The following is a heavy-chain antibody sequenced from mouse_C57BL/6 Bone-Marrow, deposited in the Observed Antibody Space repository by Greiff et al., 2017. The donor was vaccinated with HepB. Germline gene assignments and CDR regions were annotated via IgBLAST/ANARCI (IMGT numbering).Heavy chain of an antibody. CDR1: GYTFTDYY. CDR3: ARGGNYYFDY. Sequence: EVQLQQSGPELVKPGASVKISCKASGYTFTDYYMNWVKQSHGKSLEWIGDINPNDGGTSYNQKFKGKATLTVDKSSNTAYMELRSLTSEDSAVYYCARGGNYYFDYWGQGTTLTVSS. J-gene: IGHJ2*01. V-gene: IGHV1-26*01. CDR2: INPNDGGT.